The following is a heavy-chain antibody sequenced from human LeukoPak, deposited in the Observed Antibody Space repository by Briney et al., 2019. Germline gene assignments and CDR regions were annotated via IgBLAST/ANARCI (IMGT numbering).Heavy chain of an antibody. CDR3: ARSMDTAMVWFDY. D-gene: IGHD5-18*01. CDR1: GFTFSGFW. Sequence: QPGGSLRLSCAVSGFTFSGFWMSWSRQAPGKGLEWVASINSDGSEGYYTDVVKGRFAISRDNSKNTLYLQMNSLRAEDTAVYYCARSMDTAMVWFDYWGQGTLVTVSS. CDR2: INSDGSEG. J-gene: IGHJ4*02. V-gene: IGHV3-7*01.